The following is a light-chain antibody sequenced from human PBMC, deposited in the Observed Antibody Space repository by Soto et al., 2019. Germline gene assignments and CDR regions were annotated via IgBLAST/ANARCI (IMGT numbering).Light chain of an antibody. CDR1: SSDVGGYNY. CDR3: CSYAGGYTYV. Sequence: QSALTQPRSVSGSPGQSVTIPCAGTSSDVGGYNYVSWYQHHPGKAPKLIIYDVNKRPSGVPDRFSGSKSGNTASLTISGLQAEDEADYYCCSYAGGYTYVFGTGTKVTVL. J-gene: IGLJ1*01. CDR2: DVN. V-gene: IGLV2-11*01.